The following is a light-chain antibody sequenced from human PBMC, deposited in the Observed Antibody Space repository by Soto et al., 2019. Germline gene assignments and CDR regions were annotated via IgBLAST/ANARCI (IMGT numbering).Light chain of an antibody. CDR3: QQYNNWPGT. J-gene: IGKJ3*01. V-gene: IGKV3-15*01. Sequence: EIVMTQSPATLSVSPGERATLSGRVSQSVSSNLAWYQQKPGQAPRLLIYGASTRATCIPARFSGSGSGTEFTLTISSLQSEDFAVYYCQQYNNWPGTFGPGTKVDIK. CDR1: QSVSSN. CDR2: GAS.